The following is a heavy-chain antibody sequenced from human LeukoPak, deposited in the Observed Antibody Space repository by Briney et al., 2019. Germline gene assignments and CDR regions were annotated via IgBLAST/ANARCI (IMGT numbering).Heavy chain of an antibody. J-gene: IGHJ4*02. Sequence: GGSLRLSCAASGFTFSSYWIHWVRQAPGKGLVWVSRINIDGNNTISADSVKGRFTISRDNAKNTLYLQMNSLRAEDTAVYYCARGRPSAYYDYWGQGTLVTVSS. CDR2: INIDGNNT. CDR3: ARGRPSAYYDY. V-gene: IGHV3-74*01. CDR1: GFTFSSYW. D-gene: IGHD3-3*01.